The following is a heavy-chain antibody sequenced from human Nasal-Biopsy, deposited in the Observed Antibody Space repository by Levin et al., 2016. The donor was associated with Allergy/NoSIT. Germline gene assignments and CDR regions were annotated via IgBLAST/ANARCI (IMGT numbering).Heavy chain of an antibody. CDR2: IGIRTRYP. V-gene: IGHV3-11*03. J-gene: IGHJ4*02. D-gene: IGHD3/OR15-3a*01. CDR3: ARVNQYDFWSGYSRYFDY. CDR1: GFRFSDYY. Sequence: GESLKISCAASGFRFSDYYMAWVRQRPGEGLEWVSHIGIRTRYPYVEHNYADSVQGRFTISRDNAKDLLYLQMDSLTVEDTATYYCARVNQYDFWSGYSRYFDYWGLGVVVTVSS.